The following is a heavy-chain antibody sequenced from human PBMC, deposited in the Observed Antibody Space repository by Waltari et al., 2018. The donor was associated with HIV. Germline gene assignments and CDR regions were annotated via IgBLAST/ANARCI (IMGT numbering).Heavy chain of an antibody. CDR1: GFPLSSYG. Sequence: QVQLVESGGGVVQPGRSLRLSCATSGFPLSSYGMHWVRQAPGKGLDWVKVIWYDGSKKYYADSVKGRFTISRDNSKNTLYLQMNSLRIEDTAVYYCARKYSSSWGAPFDYWGQGTLVTVSS. CDR2: IWYDGSKK. V-gene: IGHV3-33*01. CDR3: ARKYSSSWGAPFDY. J-gene: IGHJ4*02. D-gene: IGHD6-13*01.